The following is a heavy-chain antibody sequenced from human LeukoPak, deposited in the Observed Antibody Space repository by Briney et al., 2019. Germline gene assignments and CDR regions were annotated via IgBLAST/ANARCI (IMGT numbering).Heavy chain of an antibody. CDR3: ARVSRYSSSWYLGAHYYYMDV. CDR2: IYYSGST. CDR1: GGSISSYY. J-gene: IGHJ6*03. Sequence: SETLSLTCTVSGGSISSYYWSWIRQPPGKGLEWIGYIYYSGSTNYNPSLKSRVTISVDTSKNQFSLKLSSVTAADTAVYYCARVSRYSSSWYLGAHYYYMDVWGKGTTVTISS. V-gene: IGHV4-59*01. D-gene: IGHD6-13*01.